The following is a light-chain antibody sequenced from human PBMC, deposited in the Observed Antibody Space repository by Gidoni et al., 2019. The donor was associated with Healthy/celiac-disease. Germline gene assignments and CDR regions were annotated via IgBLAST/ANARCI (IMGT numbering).Light chain of an antibody. Sequence: QSVLTQPPSVSVAPVHMFTISCTGSSSNIGAGDDLHWYQQLPGTAPKLLIYGNSNRPSGVHDRVSGYKAGTSASLAITGLQAEDEADYYCQSYDSSLSGSTVFGGGTKLTVL. J-gene: IGLJ2*01. V-gene: IGLV1-40*01. CDR1: SSNIGAGDD. CDR2: GNS. CDR3: QSYDSSLSGSTV.